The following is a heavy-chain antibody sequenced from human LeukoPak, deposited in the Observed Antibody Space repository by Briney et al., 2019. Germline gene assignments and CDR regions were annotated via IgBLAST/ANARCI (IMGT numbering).Heavy chain of an antibody. Sequence: GGSLRLSCAASGFTVSSNYMSWVRQAPGKGLEWVSVIYSGGSTYYADSVKGRFTISRDNSKNTLYLQMNSLRAEDTAVYYCARAQGLGYDILTGYYYYGMDVWGQGTTVTVSS. J-gene: IGHJ6*02. CDR1: GFTVSSNY. CDR3: ARAQGLGYDILTGYYYYGMDV. D-gene: IGHD3-9*01. CDR2: IYSGGST. V-gene: IGHV3-66*01.